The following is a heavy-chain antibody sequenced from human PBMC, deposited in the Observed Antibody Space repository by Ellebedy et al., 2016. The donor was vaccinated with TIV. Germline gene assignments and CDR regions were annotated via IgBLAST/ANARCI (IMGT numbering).Heavy chain of an antibody. J-gene: IGHJ4*02. CDR2: INHSGST. CDR1: GGSFSGYY. Sequence: SETLSLTXAVYGGSFSGYYWSWIRQSPGKGLEWIGEINHSGSTNYNPPLKSQVTISVDTSKNMFSLNLTSVTAADTDVYYSARLVDTTMVLWGQGTLVTVSS. V-gene: IGHV4-34*01. D-gene: IGHD5-18*01. CDR3: ARLVDTTMVL.